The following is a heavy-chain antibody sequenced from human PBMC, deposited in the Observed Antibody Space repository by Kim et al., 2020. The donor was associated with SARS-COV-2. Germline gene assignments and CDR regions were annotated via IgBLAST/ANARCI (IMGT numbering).Heavy chain of an antibody. V-gene: IGHV1-2*02. CDR1: GYTFTGYY. CDR2: INPNSGGT. CDR3: ARSMVRGVITTVS. D-gene: IGHD3-10*01. Sequence: ASVKVSCKASGYTFTGYYMHWVRQAPGQGLEWMGWINPNSGGTNYAQKFQGRVTMTRDTSISTAYMELSRLRSDDTAVYYCARSMVRGVITTVSWGQGTLVTVSS. J-gene: IGHJ4*02.